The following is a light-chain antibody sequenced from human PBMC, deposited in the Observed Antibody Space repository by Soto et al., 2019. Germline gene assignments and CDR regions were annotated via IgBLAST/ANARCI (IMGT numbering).Light chain of an antibody. CDR1: QSVDYS. Sequence: IVLTQSPATLSLSPGERATLSCRASQSVDYSLAWYQQRPGQAPRLLIYDASHRATGIPARFSGSGSGTDFTLTISSLEPEDSAVYYCQQRTNWPPWTFGQGTKVEIK. CDR3: QQRTNWPPWT. V-gene: IGKV3-11*01. CDR2: DAS. J-gene: IGKJ1*01.